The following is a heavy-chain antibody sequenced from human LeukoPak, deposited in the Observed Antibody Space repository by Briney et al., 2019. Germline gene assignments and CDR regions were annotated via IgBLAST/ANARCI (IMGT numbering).Heavy chain of an antibody. CDR3: ASYPRYSSSPPFDY. J-gene: IGHJ4*02. V-gene: IGHV1-69*05. Sequence: ASVKVSCKASGGTFSSYAISWVRQAPGQGLEWMGGIIPIFGTANYAQKFQGRVTITTDESTSTAYIELSSLRSEDTAVYYCASYPRYSSSPPFDYWGQGTLVTVSS. CDR1: GGTFSSYA. CDR2: IIPIFGTA. D-gene: IGHD6-19*01.